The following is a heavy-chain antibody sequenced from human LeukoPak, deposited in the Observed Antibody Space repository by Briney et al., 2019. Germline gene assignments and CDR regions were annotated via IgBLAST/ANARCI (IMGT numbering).Heavy chain of an antibody. D-gene: IGHD3-9*01. V-gene: IGHV3-48*04. J-gene: IGHJ3*02. CDR2: ISSSGSTI. Sequence: GRSLRLSCAASGFTFSSYAMNWVRQAPGKGLEWVSYISSSGSTIYYADSVKGRFTISRDNAKNSLYLQMNSLRAEDTAVYYCARDWVGGIYDYDILTGYYPSGAFDIWGQGTMVTVSS. CDR1: GFTFSSYA. CDR3: ARDWVGGIYDYDILTGYYPSGAFDI.